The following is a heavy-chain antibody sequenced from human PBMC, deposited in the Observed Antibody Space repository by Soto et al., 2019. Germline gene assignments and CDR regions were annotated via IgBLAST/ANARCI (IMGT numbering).Heavy chain of an antibody. V-gene: IGHV4-4*02. Sequence: QVQLQESGPGLVKPSGTLSLTCAVSGGSISSSNWWSWVRQPPGKGLEWIGEIYHSGSTNYHPSLKSRVTIPVDKSKNQFSLKLSSVTAADTAGYYGARGGVSYGMYVGGQGTTGTFSS. D-gene: IGHD3-16*01. CDR3: ARGGVSYGMYV. J-gene: IGHJ6*02. CDR1: GGSISSSNW. CDR2: IYHSGST.